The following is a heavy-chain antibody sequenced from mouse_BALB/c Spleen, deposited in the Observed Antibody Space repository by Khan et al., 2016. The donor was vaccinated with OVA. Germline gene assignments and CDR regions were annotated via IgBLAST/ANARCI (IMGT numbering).Heavy chain of an antibody. V-gene: IGHV1-7*01. CDR1: GYTFSTYW. CDR2: INPSTGYN. J-gene: IGHJ4*01. D-gene: IGHD1-1*01. Sequence: QVQLQQSGAELAKPGASVMMSCKASGYTFSTYWMHWVTQRPGQGLEWIGYINPSTGYNEYNQKFKDKATLTADKSSTTAYMQLSSLTSYYSAVDYFSTSCHYGSGYYFAMDYWCQGTSVTFSS. CDR3: STSCHYGSGYYFAMDY.